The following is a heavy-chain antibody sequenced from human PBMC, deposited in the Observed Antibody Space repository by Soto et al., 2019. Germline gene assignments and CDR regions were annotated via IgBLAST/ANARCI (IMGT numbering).Heavy chain of an antibody. D-gene: IGHD3-10*01. CDR1: GGSISSSNW. CDR3: ARDRGWFYFDY. Sequence: SETLCLTCAVSGGSISSSNWWSWVRQPPGKGLEWIGYIYHSGSTYYNPSLKSRLTISVDTSKNQFSLKLSSVTAADTAVYYYARDRGWFYFDYWGQGTLVTVSS. V-gene: IGHV4-4*02. CDR2: IYHSGST. J-gene: IGHJ4*02.